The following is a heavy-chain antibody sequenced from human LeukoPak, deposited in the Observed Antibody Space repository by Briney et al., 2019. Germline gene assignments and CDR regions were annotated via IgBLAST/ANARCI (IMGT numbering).Heavy chain of an antibody. CDR2: IIPIFGTA. Sequence: SVKVSCKASGGTFSSYAISWVRQAPGQGLEWMGGIIPIFGTANYAQKFQGRVTITADESTSTAYMELSSLRSEDTAVYYCARAVVPAAMYKNWFDPWGQGTLVTVSS. D-gene: IGHD2-2*01. CDR3: ARAVVPAAMYKNWFDP. V-gene: IGHV1-69*01. J-gene: IGHJ5*02. CDR1: GGTFSSYA.